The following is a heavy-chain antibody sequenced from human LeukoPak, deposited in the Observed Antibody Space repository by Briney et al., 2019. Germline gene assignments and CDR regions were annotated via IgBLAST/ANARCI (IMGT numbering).Heavy chain of an antibody. V-gene: IGHV3-72*01. CDR3: ARVYYESSGNYRYFDS. J-gene: IGHJ4*02. Sequence: PGGSLRLSCAASGFILSDHYMDWVRQAPGKGLEWVGRTRNKAMSYTTDYAASVKGRFTISRDDSKKSLYLQMNSLKIEDTAVYFCARVYYESSGNYRYFDSWGQGTLVTVSS. CDR1: GFILSDHY. D-gene: IGHD3-22*01. CDR2: TRNKAMSYTT.